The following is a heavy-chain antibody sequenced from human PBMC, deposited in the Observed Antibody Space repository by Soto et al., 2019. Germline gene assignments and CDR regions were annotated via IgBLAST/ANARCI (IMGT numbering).Heavy chain of an antibody. CDR3: AKDSDIVVVPAATDY. J-gene: IGHJ4*02. V-gene: IGHV3-23*01. CDR1: GFTFSSYA. Sequence: GESLKISCAASGFTFSSYAMSWVRQAPGKGLEWVSAISVSGGSTYYADSVKGRFTISRDNSKNTLYLQMNSLRAEDTAVYYCAKDSDIVVVPAATDYWGQGTLVTVSS. D-gene: IGHD2-2*01. CDR2: ISVSGGST.